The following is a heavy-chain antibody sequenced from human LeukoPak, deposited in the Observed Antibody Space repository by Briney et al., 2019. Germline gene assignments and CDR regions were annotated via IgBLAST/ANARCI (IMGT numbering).Heavy chain of an antibody. V-gene: IGHV1-69-2*01. J-gene: IGHJ4*02. CDR2: VDPEDGET. CDR3: ATDSLNLWELLGY. Sequence: ASVKVSCKVSGYTFTDYYMHWVQQAPGKGLEWMGPVDPEDGETIYAEKFQGRVTITADTSTDTAYMELSSLRSEDTAVYYCATDSLNLWELLGYWGQGTLVTVSS. CDR1: GYTFTDYY. D-gene: IGHD1-26*01.